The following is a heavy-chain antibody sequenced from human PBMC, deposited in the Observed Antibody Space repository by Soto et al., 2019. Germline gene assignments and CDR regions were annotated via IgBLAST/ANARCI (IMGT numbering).Heavy chain of an antibody. CDR2: TYYRSKWYN. CDR3: AREGGRRGYSGYDNDNYYYYMDV. V-gene: IGHV6-1*01. J-gene: IGHJ6*03. D-gene: IGHD5-12*01. CDR1: GDSVSSNSAA. Sequence: KQSQTLSLTCAISGDSVSSNSAAWNWIRQSPSRGLEWLGRTYYRSKWYNDYAVSVKSRITINPDTSKNQFSLQLNSVTPEDTAVYYCAREGGRRGYSGYDNDNYYYYMDVWGKGTTVTVSS.